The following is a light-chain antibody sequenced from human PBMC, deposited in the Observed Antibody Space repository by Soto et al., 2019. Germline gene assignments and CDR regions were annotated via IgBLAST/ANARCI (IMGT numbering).Light chain of an antibody. V-gene: IGKV1-39*01. J-gene: IGKJ5*01. CDR3: QQIYSIPIT. CDR2: AAS. CDR1: QSVSTY. Sequence: DIQMIQSPSSLSASAGDRVTITCRASQSVSTYVSWYQQKPGKAPELLIYAASSLQSGVPSRFSGGGSGTDFTLSISSLQREDFATYYCQQIYSIPITFGQGTRLEIK.